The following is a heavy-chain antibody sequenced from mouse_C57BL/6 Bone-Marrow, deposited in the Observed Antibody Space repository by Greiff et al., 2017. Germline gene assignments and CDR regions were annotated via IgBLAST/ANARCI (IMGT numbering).Heavy chain of an antibody. V-gene: IGHV5-4*01. CDR2: ISDGGGYT. J-gene: IGHJ3*01. D-gene: IGHD1-1*02. CDR1: GFTFSSYA. CDR3: ARGGSFLFAY. Sequence: DVHLVESGGGLVKPGGSLKLSCAASGFTFSSYAMSWVRQTPEKRLEWVGTISDGGGYTYYPDNVKGRFTISRDNANNTLYLQMSHLKSEDTAIYYCARGGSFLFAYWGQGTLVTVSA.